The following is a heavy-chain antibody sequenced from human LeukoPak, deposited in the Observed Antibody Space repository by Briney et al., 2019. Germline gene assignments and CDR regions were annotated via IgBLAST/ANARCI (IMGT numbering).Heavy chain of an antibody. CDR1: EFIFSDYG. D-gene: IGHD3-16*01. Sequence: GGSLRLSCSASEFIFSDYGMHWVRQAPGKGLEWVAVIWYDGSDKYYADSVKGRFTISRDNSKSTLYLQMNSLRTDDTALYYCAGGPRMDVWGQGTTVTVSS. V-gene: IGHV3-33*01. CDR2: IWYDGSDK. J-gene: IGHJ6*02. CDR3: AGGPRMDV.